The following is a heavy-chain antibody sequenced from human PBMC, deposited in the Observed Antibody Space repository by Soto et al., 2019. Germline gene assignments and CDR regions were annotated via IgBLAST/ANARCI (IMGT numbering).Heavy chain of an antibody. J-gene: IGHJ6*02. CDR1: GFTFSSYA. V-gene: IGHV3-23*01. CDR2: ISGSGGST. CDR3: AKALPDYYDSSGYYSPDYYYYYYGMDV. D-gene: IGHD3-22*01. Sequence: GGSLRLSCAASGFTFSSYAMSWVRQAPGKGLEWVSAISGSGGSTYYADSVKGRFTISRDNSKNTLYLQMNSLRAEDTAVYYCAKALPDYYDSSGYYSPDYYYYYYGMDVWGQGTTVTVSS.